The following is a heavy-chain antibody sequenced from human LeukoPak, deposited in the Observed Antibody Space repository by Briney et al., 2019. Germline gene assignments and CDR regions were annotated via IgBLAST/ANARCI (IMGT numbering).Heavy chain of an antibody. J-gene: IGHJ4*02. CDR2: ISSSGSIK. Sequence: GGSLRLSCAVSGFAFSDYYMIWIRQAPGKGLDWVSYISSSGSIKYYADSVKGRFTISRDNTKNSLYLQMNSLRAEDTAVYYCVQMVGSSWYFDSWGQGALVTVSS. CDR1: GFAFSDYY. CDR3: VQMVGSSWYFDS. V-gene: IGHV3-11*04. D-gene: IGHD6-13*01.